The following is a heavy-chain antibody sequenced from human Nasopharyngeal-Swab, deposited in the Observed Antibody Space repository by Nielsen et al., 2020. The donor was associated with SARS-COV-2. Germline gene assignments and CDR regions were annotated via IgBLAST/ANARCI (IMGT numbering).Heavy chain of an antibody. D-gene: IGHD3-16*01. CDR3: ARAVVWVGAAPSAVWGYFDY. J-gene: IGHJ4*02. Sequence: WIRQPPGQGLEWIGYIYYSGSTYYTPSLKSRVTISVHTSKNQFPLKLSSVTAADTAVYYCARAVVWVGAAPSAVWGYFDYWGQGTLVTVSS. V-gene: IGHV4-30-4*01. CDR2: IYYSGST.